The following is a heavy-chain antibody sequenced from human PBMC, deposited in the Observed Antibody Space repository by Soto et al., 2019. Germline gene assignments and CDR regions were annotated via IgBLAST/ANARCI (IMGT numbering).Heavy chain of an antibody. CDR2: ISGSSDTR. CDR3: ARATGYTNYGLDY. D-gene: IGHD2-8*01. CDR1: GFTFSSYE. J-gene: IGHJ4*02. Sequence: SGGSLRLSCAASGFTFSSYEMHWVREAPGKGLEWVSYISGSSDTRYIADSVKGRFTISRDNAKNSLYLQMNSLRAEDTAVYYCARATGYTNYGLDYWGEGA. V-gene: IGHV3-48*03.